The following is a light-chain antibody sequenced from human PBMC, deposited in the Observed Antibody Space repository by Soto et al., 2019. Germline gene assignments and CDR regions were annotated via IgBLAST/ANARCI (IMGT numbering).Light chain of an antibody. J-gene: IGLJ1*01. Sequence: QSVLTQPASVSGSPGQSITISCTGTSSDVGVYVSWYQQHPGQVPRIIIYDVSNRPSGISNRFSGSKSGNTASLTISGLQTEDEADYYCSSYTNSITYVFGTGTKVTVL. V-gene: IGLV2-14*01. CDR1: SSDVGVY. CDR3: SSYTNSITYV. CDR2: DVS.